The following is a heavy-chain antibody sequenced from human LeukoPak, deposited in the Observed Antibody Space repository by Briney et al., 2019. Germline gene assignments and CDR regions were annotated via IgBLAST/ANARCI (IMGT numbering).Heavy chain of an antibody. Sequence: PGGSLRLSCAASGFTFSSYAMHWVRQAPGKGLEWVAVISYDGSNKYYADSVKGRFTISRDNSKNTLYLQMNSLRAEDTAVYYCARDPNYGGKFKKGLDYWGQGTLVTVSS. J-gene: IGHJ4*02. V-gene: IGHV3-30-3*01. CDR3: ARDPNYGGKFKKGLDY. D-gene: IGHD4-23*01. CDR2: ISYDGSNK. CDR1: GFTFSSYA.